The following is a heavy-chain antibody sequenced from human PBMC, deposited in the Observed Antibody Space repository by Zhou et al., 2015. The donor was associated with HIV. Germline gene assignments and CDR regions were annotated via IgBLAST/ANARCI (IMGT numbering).Heavy chain of an antibody. CDR1: GYTFVANH. D-gene: IGHD1-26*01. Sequence: QVQLVQSGAELKVPGASVRVSCKASGYTFVANHLHWVRQAPGQGLEWMGRINTKSGGATYAQKFQGRVSMTRDTSITTLYLELSRLRSDDTALYYCARDRGVPGPGNDFDYVGPGNPGHRLL. V-gene: IGHV1-2*06. J-gene: IGHJ4*02. CDR3: ARDRGVPGPGNDFDY. CDR2: INTKSGGA.